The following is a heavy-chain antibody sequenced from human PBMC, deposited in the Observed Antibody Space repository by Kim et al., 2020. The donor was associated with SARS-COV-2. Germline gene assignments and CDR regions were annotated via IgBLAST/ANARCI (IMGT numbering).Heavy chain of an antibody. Sequence: GGSLRLSCAASGFTFSSYAMSWVRQAPGKGLEWVSAISGSGGSTYYADSVKGRFTISRDTSTHTLYLQMNSLRAADPAVYYCAKPVDSSSSSKITFDYWG. V-gene: IGHV3-23*01. J-gene: IGHJ4*01. CDR2: ISGSGGST. CDR3: AKPVDSSSSSKITFDY. CDR1: GFTFSSYA. D-gene: IGHD6-6*01.